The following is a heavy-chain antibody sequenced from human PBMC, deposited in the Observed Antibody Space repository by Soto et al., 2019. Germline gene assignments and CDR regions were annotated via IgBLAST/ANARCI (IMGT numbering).Heavy chain of an antibody. Sequence: QVQLVESGGGVVQPGRSLRLSCAASGFTFSSYGMHWVRQAPGKGLEWVAVIPYDGSNKYYADSVKGRFTISRDNSKNTLYLQMNSLRAEDTAVYYCAKSQSPYSSGWNFDYWGQGTLVTVSS. CDR3: AKSQSPYSSGWNFDY. D-gene: IGHD6-19*01. J-gene: IGHJ4*02. CDR1: GFTFSSYG. V-gene: IGHV3-30*18. CDR2: IPYDGSNK.